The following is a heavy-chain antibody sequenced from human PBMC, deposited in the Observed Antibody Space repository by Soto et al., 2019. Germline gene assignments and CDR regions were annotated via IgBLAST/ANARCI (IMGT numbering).Heavy chain of an antibody. CDR1: GFTFSDYY. V-gene: IGHV3-64D*06. CDR3: VEDRWYYDSSGYGVDY. D-gene: IGHD3-22*01. J-gene: IGHJ4*02. CDR2: ISSNGGST. Sequence: PGGSLRLSCAASGFTFSDYYMSWIRQAPGKGLEYISAISSNGGSTYYADSVKGRFTISRDNSKNTLYLQMSSLRAEDTAVYYCVEDRWYYDSSGYGVDYWGQGTLVTVSS.